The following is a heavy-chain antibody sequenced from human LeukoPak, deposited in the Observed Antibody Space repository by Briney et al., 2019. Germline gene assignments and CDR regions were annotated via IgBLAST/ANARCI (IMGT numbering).Heavy chain of an antibody. D-gene: IGHD3-16*01. CDR3: ARGGDSFDP. CDR2: IYYSGST. Sequence: SETLSLTCTVSGGSISSDYWNWIRQPAGKGVEWIGRIYYSGSTSYHPSLKSRVTMSIDTSKNQFSLKLSSVTAADTAVYYCARGGDSFDPWGQGTLVTVSS. J-gene: IGHJ5*02. V-gene: IGHV4-4*07. CDR1: GGSISSDY.